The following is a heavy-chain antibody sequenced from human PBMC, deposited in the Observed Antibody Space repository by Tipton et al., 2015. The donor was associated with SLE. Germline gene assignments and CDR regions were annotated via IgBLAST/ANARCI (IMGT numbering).Heavy chain of an antibody. V-gene: IGHV1-2*02. J-gene: IGHJ4*02. D-gene: IGHD6-13*01. CDR1: GYTFTSYG. CDR3: ARSSGAAAGTGFDY. Sequence: QVQLVQSGAEVKKPGASVKVSCKASGYTFTSYGISWVRQAPGQGLEWMGWINPNSGGTNYAQKFQGRVTMTRDTSISTAYMELSRLRSDDTAVYYCARSSGAAAGTGFDYGGQGTLVTVSS. CDR2: INPNSGGT.